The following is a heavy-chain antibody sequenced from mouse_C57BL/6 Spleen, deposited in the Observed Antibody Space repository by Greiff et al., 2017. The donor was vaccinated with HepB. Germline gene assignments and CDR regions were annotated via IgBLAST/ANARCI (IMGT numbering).Heavy chain of an antibody. Sequence: EVQGVESGGDLVKPGGSLKLSCAASGFTFSSYGMSWVRQTPDKRLEWVATISSGGSYTYYPDSVKGRFTISRDNAKNTLYLQMSSLKSEDTAMYYCARHTASSGLSWFAYWGQGTLVTVSA. CDR3: ARHTASSGLSWFAY. V-gene: IGHV5-6*01. J-gene: IGHJ3*01. CDR2: ISSGGSYT. CDR1: GFTFSSYG. D-gene: IGHD6-1*01.